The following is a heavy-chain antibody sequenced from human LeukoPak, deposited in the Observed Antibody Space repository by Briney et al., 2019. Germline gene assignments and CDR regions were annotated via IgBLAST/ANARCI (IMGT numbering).Heavy chain of an antibody. V-gene: IGHV4-31*03. Sequence: SETLSRTCTVSGGSISSGGYYWSWIRQHPGKGLERIGYIYYSGSTYYNPSLKSRVTISVDTSKNQFSLKLSSVTAADTAVYYCARHSPPESSSWYGLDYWGQGTLVTVSS. D-gene: IGHD6-13*01. CDR1: GGSISSGGYY. CDR3: ARHSPPESSSWYGLDY. J-gene: IGHJ4*02. CDR2: IYYSGST.